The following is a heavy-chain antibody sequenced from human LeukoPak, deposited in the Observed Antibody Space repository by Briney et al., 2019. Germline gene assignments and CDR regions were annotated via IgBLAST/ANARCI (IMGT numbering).Heavy chain of an antibody. CDR2: INHSGST. CDR1: GGSFSGYY. J-gene: IGHJ4*02. D-gene: IGHD6-6*01. CDR3: ARVDEGSSPTFDY. V-gene: IGHV4-34*01. Sequence: PSETLSLTCAVYGGSFSGYYWSWIRQPPGKGLEWIGEINHSGSTNYNPSLKSRVTISVDTSKNQFSLKLSSVTAADTAVYYCARVDEGSSPTFDYWGQRTLVTVSS.